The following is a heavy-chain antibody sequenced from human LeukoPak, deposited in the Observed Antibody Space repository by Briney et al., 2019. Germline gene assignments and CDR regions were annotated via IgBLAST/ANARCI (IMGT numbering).Heavy chain of an antibody. D-gene: IGHD3-3*01. V-gene: IGHV3-7*01. Sequence: GGSLRLSCAASGFTFSSYWMSWVRQAPGKGLEWVANIKQDGSEKYYVDSVKGRFTISRDNAKNSLYLQMNSLRAEDTAVYYCARVRTLEWLLLYYYYYMDVWGKGTTVTVSS. J-gene: IGHJ6*03. CDR1: GFTFSSYW. CDR3: ARVRTLEWLLLYYYYYMDV. CDR2: IKQDGSEK.